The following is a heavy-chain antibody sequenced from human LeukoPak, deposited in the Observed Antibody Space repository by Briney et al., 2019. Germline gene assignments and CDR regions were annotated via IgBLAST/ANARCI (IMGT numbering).Heavy chain of an antibody. D-gene: IGHD2-15*01. J-gene: IGHJ5*02. V-gene: IGHV4-4*09. CDR2: IYASGST. Sequence: PSETLSLTCTVSGGSISSYYWRWIRQPPGKGLEWIGYIYASGSTNYNPSLKSRVTISVDTSKNQFSLKLSSVTAADTAVYYCAGHSSVVRGWSDPWGQGTLVTVSS. CDR1: GGSISSYY. CDR3: AGHSSVVRGWSDP.